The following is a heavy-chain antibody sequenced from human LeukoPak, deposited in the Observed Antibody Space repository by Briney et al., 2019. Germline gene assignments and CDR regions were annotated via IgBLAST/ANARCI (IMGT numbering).Heavy chain of an antibody. D-gene: IGHD3-22*01. CDR2: LSGGRGNT. V-gene: IGHV3-23*01. CDR3: ARKYYYGSSGYYAFDY. CDR1: GFTFSNYA. Sequence: GGSLRLSCAASGFTFSNYAMSWVRQAPGMGLEWVSGLSGGRGNTYYADSVKGRFTISRDNSKNTLYLQMNTLRAEDTAVYYCARKYYYGSSGYYAFDYWGQGTLVTVSS. J-gene: IGHJ4*02.